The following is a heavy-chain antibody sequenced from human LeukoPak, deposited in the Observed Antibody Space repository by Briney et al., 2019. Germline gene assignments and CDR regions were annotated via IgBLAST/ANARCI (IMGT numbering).Heavy chain of an antibody. J-gene: IGHJ4*02. CDR1: GFTFSSYA. CDR3: ARDSWSSGWYPSYYFDY. V-gene: IGHV3-30*04. CDR2: ISYDGSNK. D-gene: IGHD6-19*01. Sequence: SGGSLRLSCAASGFTFSSYAMHWVRQAPGKGLEWVAVISYDGSNKYYADSVKGRFTISRDNSKNTLYLQMNSLRAEDTAEYYCARDSWSSGWYPSYYFDYWGQGTLVTVSS.